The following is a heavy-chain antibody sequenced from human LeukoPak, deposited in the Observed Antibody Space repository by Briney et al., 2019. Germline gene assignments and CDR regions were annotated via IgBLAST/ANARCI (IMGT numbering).Heavy chain of an antibody. CDR2: INHSGST. D-gene: IGHD4-17*01. J-gene: IGHJ4*02. CDR3: ARDLADYGEPFDY. V-gene: IGHV4-34*01. Sequence: SETLSLTCAVYGGSFSGYYWSWIRQPPGKGLEWIGEINHSGSTNYNPSLESRVTISVDTSKNQFSLKLSSVTAADTAVYYCARDLADYGEPFDYWGQGTLVTVSS. CDR1: GGSFSGYY.